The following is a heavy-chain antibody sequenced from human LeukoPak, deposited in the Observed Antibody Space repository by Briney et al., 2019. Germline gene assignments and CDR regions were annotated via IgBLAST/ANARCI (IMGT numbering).Heavy chain of an antibody. Sequence: GESLKISCKGSGYTFSNYWIGWVRQMRGKGLEWMGFIYPGDSDTRYGPSFEGQVTMSADKSTSTASLQWSSLKASDTAIYYCAKQRQPWDAFDVWGQGTMVTVSS. CDR3: AKQRQPWDAFDV. D-gene: IGHD6-13*01. CDR1: GYTFSNYW. CDR2: IYPGDSDT. J-gene: IGHJ3*01. V-gene: IGHV5-51*01.